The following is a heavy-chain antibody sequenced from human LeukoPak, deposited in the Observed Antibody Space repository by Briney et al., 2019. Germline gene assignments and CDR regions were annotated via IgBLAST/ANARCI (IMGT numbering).Heavy chain of an antibody. J-gene: IGHJ4*02. V-gene: IGHV3-30-3*01. CDR1: GFTFSSYA. CDR3: ARGDGAAGRVFDY. Sequence: PGRSLRLSCAASGFTFSSYAMHWVRQAPGKGLEWVAVISYDGSNKYYADSVKGRFTISRDNSKNTLYLQMNSLRAEDTAVYYCARGDGAAGRVFDYWGQGTLVNVPS. D-gene: IGHD6-13*01. CDR2: ISYDGSNK.